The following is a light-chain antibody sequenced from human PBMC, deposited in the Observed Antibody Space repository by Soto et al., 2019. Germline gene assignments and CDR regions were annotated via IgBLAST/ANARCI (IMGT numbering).Light chain of an antibody. V-gene: IGLV2-14*03. CDR3: SSYTTSFTMI. CDR2: DVS. Sequence: QSVLTQPASVSGSPGQSIAISCTGSSSDIGAYDYVSWYQQHPGKAPKLMVYDVSDRPSGVSDRFSGSKSGKTASLTISGLQADDEAHYYCSSYTTSFTMIFGGGTKVTVL. CDR1: SSDIGAYDY. J-gene: IGLJ2*01.